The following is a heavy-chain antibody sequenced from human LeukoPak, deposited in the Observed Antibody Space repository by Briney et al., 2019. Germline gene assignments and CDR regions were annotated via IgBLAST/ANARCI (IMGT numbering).Heavy chain of an antibody. CDR2: IYRGGST. V-gene: IGHV3-53*01. CDR1: GFTVSNNY. Sequence: GGSLRLSCAASGFTVSNNYMTWVRQAPGKGLEWVSVIYRGGSTYYADSVKGRFTISRDNSKNTLDLQMNSLRAEDTAVYYCVYSSAWLFFDHWGRGTLVTVSS. J-gene: IGHJ4*02. D-gene: IGHD6-19*01. CDR3: VYSSAWLFFDH.